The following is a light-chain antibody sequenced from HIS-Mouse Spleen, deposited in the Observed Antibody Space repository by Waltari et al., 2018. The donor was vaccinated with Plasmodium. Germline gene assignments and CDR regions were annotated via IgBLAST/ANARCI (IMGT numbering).Light chain of an antibody. CDR2: DDS. Sequence: SYVLTQPPSGSVAPGPTARLPCGGNNIGSKSVDWYQQKPGQAPVLVVYDDSARPSGIPERFSGSNSGNTATLTISRVEAGDEADYYCQVWDSSSDHYVFGTGTKVTVL. J-gene: IGLJ1*01. CDR3: QVWDSSSDHYV. V-gene: IGLV3-21*02. CDR1: NIGSKS.